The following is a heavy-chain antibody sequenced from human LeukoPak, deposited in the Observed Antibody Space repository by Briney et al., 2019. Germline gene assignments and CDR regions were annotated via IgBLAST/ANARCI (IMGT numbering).Heavy chain of an antibody. J-gene: IGHJ3*02. D-gene: IGHD6-13*01. CDR1: GGSISGSSHY. CDR3: ARHGGTGYSSSWWYAFDI. CDR2: IYYRGST. Sequence: SATLSLTCTVSGGSISGSSHYWGWIRQPPGKGLEWIGSIYYRGSTYYNLSLKSRVTIYVDTSKNQFSLKMSSVTAADTAVYYCARHGGTGYSSSWWYAFDIWGQGTMVTVSS. V-gene: IGHV4-39*01.